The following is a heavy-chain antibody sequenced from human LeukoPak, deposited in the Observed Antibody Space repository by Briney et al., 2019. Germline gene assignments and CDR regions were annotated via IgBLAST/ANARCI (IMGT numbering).Heavy chain of an antibody. J-gene: IGHJ4*02. CDR3: ARDWVYKIDY. V-gene: IGHV3-53*01. D-gene: IGHD5-24*01. Sequence: GGSLRLSCAASGFTVSSNYMSWVRQAPGKGLEWVSVIYSGGSTYYADSVKGRFTISRDNSKNTLILQMNSPRVEDTAVYYCARDWVYKIDYWGRGTLVTVSS. CDR2: IYSGGST. CDR1: GFTVSSNY.